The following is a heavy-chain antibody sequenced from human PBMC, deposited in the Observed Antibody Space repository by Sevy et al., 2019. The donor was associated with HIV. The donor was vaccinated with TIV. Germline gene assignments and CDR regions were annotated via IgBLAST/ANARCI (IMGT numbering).Heavy chain of an antibody. CDR2: ISSGGTII. Sequence: GGYLRLSCAASGFTFSDSYMSWFRQAPGKGLEWVSYISSGGTIIYYADSVKGRFTISRDNAKNSLYLQMNSLRAEDTAVYYCAIARYNYGSFYFDYWGQGTLVTVSS. CDR1: GFTFSDSY. V-gene: IGHV3-11*01. J-gene: IGHJ4*02. D-gene: IGHD5-18*01. CDR3: AIARYNYGSFYFDY.